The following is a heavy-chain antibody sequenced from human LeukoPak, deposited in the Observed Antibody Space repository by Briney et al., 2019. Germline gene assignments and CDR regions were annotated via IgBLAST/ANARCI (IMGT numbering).Heavy chain of an antibody. CDR2: IYYSGST. V-gene: IGHV4-59*01. Sequence: SETLSLTCTVSGGSISGYYWSWIRQPPGKGLEWIGYIYYSGSTNYNPSLKSRVTISVDTSKNQFSLKLSSVTAADTAVYYCARDMKYYDSSGYTPTDVFDIWGQGTMVTVSS. J-gene: IGHJ3*02. CDR3: ARDMKYYDSSGYTPTDVFDI. D-gene: IGHD3-22*01. CDR1: GGSISGYY.